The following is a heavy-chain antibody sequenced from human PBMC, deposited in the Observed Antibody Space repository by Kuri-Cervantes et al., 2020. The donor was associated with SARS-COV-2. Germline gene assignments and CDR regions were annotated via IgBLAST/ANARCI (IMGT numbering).Heavy chain of an antibody. D-gene: IGHD3-16*01. V-gene: IGHV3-23*01. CDR2: IRSGGAST. Sequence: GGSLRLSCAASGFAFSSHAMSWVRQTPEKGLEWVSAIRSGGASTSYADSVMGRFSISRDDSKNTLYLQMNGLRVEDTAGYFCARDRGAFGGWFDPWGQGTLVTVSS. CDR3: ARDRGAFGGWFDP. J-gene: IGHJ5*02. CDR1: GFAFSSHA.